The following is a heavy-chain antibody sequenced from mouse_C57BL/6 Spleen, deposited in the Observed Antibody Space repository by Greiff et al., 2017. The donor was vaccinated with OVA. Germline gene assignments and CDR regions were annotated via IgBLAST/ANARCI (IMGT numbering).Heavy chain of an antibody. CDR2: INPYNGGT. J-gene: IGHJ2*01. CDR1: GYTFTDYY. V-gene: IGHV1-19*01. D-gene: IGHD1-1*01. CDR3: ASYDSSYYVDY. Sequence: VQLQQSGPVLVKPGASVKMSCKASGYTFTDYYMNWVKQSHGKSLEWIGVINPYNGGTSYTQKFKGKATLTVDKSSSTAYMELHSLTSEDSAVYYCASYDSSYYVDYWGQGTTLTVSS.